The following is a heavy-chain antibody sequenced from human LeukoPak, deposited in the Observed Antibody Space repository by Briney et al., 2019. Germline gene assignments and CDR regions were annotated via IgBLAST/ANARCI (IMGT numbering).Heavy chain of an antibody. J-gene: IGHJ4*02. V-gene: IGHV1-2*02. CDR2: INPNSGGT. Sequence: GASVKVSCKASGYTFTGYYMHWVRQAPGQGLEWMGWINPNSGGTNYAQKFQGRVTMTRNTSISTAYMELSSLRSEDTAVYYCARGRGPYYDFWSGYYFGYWGQGTLVTVSS. CDR1: GYTFTGYY. D-gene: IGHD3-3*01. CDR3: ARGRGPYYDFWSGYYFGY.